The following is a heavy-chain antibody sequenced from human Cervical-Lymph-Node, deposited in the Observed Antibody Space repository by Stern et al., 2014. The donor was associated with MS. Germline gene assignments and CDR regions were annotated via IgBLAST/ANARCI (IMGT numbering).Heavy chain of an antibody. V-gene: IGHV2-5*02. CDR1: GVSLSTSGVG. D-gene: IGHD6-13*01. CDR3: AHRRYSSSWYDYNWFDP. Sequence: QVTLRESGPTLVKPTQTLTLTCTFSGVSLSTSGVGVGRIRQPPGNALEGLALIFWGDGKRDSPSLESMLIITNDTSKNHVSLTMTNMDPVDTATYYCAHRRYSSSWYDYNWFDPWGQGTLVTVSS. CDR2: IFWGDGK. J-gene: IGHJ5*02.